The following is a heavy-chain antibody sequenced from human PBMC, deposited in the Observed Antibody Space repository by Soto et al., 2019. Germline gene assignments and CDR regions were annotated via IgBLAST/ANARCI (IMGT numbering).Heavy chain of an antibody. CDR3: AGEGFSYYDSSGYFDY. CDR2: ISSSGSTI. J-gene: IGHJ4*02. CDR1: GFTFSSYA. D-gene: IGHD3-22*01. Sequence: GGSLRLSCAASGFTFSSYAMSWVRQAPGKGLEWVSYISSSGSTIYYADSVKGRFTISRDNAKNSLYLQMNSLRAEDTAVYYCAGEGFSYYDSSGYFDYWGQGTLVTVSS. V-gene: IGHV3-48*03.